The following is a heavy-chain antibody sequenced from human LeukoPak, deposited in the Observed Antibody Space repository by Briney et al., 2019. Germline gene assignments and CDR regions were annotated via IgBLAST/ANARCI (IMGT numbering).Heavy chain of an antibody. CDR2: ISSNGGST. D-gene: IGHD3-10*01. CDR3: ARAALGSGSYYNSGLNWFDP. CDR1: GFTFSSYA. V-gene: IGHV3-64*01. Sequence: PGGSLRLSCAASGFTFSSYAMHWVRQAPGKGLEYVSAISSNGGSTYYANSVKGRFTISRDNSKNTLYLQMGSLRAEDMAVYYCARAALGSGSYYNSGLNWFDPWGQGTLVTVSS. J-gene: IGHJ5*02.